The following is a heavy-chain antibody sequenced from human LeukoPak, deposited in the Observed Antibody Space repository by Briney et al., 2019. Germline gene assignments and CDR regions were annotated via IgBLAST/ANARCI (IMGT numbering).Heavy chain of an antibody. V-gene: IGHV5-51*01. Sequence: GESLKISCKGSGYSFTSYWIGWVRQMPGKGLEWVGIIYPGDSDTRYSPSFQGQVTISADKSISTAYLQWSSLKASDTAMYYCARQAAEYDSSGYYSSGFDYWGQGTLVTVSS. CDR1: GYSFTSYW. J-gene: IGHJ4*02. CDR3: ARQAAEYDSSGYYSSGFDY. D-gene: IGHD3-22*01. CDR2: IYPGDSDT.